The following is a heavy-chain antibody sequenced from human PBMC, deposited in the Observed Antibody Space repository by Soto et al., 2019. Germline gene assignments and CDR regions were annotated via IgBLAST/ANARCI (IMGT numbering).Heavy chain of an antibody. Sequence: QVQLVQSGAEVRKPGSAVRVSCKASGGTFNMYAMNCVRQAPGQGLEWMAGIIPIFDTPRYSQQFQGRVTITVDESTSTAYMELSSLRSEDTAIYYCARSIGSGGVIGGFDYWGQGTLVTVAS. J-gene: IGHJ4*02. CDR3: ARSIGSGGVIGGFDY. V-gene: IGHV1-69*01. CDR2: IIPIFDTP. CDR1: GGTFNMYA. D-gene: IGHD3-16*02.